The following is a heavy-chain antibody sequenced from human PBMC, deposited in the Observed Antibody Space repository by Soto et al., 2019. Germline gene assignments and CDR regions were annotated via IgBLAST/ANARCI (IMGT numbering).Heavy chain of an antibody. V-gene: IGHV3-33*01. CDR1: GFTFSSYG. CDR3: ARVLSSSSPGGIDY. Sequence: GGSLRLSCAASGFTFSSYGMHWVRQAPGKGLEWVAVIWYDGSNKYYADSVKGRFTISRDNSKNTLYLQMNSLRAEDTAVYYCARVLSSSSPGGIDYWGQGTLVTVSS. D-gene: IGHD6-6*01. CDR2: IWYDGSNK. J-gene: IGHJ4*02.